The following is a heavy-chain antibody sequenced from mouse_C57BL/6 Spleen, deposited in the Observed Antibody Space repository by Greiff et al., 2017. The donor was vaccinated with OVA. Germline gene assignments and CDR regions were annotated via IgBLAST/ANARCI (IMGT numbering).Heavy chain of an antibody. CDR1: GYTFTDYY. J-gene: IGHJ3*01. Sequence: VQLQQSGPELVKPGASVKISCKASGYTFTDYYMNWVKQSHGKSLEWIGDINPNNGGTSYNQKFKGKATLTVDKSSSTAYMELRSLTSEDSAVYYCAREGKRLLLGFAYWGQGTLVTVSA. CDR3: AREGKRLLLGFAY. V-gene: IGHV1-26*01. D-gene: IGHD1-1*01. CDR2: INPNNGGT.